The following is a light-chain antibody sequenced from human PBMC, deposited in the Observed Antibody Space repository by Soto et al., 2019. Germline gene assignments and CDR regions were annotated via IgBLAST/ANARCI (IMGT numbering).Light chain of an antibody. CDR1: QAVNSW. CDR3: QHYNSYSEA. Sequence: QLTQSPSSISASLGDRVTITCRASQAVNSWLAWFQLKPGMAPKLVIYDVSSLQSGVPSRFSGSGSGTEFTLTISSLQPDDFATYYCQHYNSYSEAFGQGTKVDIK. CDR2: DVS. V-gene: IGKV1-5*01. J-gene: IGKJ1*01.